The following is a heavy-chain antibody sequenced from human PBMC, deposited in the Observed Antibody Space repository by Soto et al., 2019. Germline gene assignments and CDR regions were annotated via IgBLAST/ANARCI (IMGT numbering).Heavy chain of an antibody. CDR3: AREGRPPGIVVVLAAAAVFDY. J-gene: IGHJ4*02. V-gene: IGHV3-30-3*01. D-gene: IGHD2-15*01. Sequence: QVQLVESGGGVVQPGRSLRLSCAASGFTFSSYAMHWVRQAPGKGLEWVAVISYDGSNKYYADSVKGRFTISKDNSKNTLYLQMNRLRAEDTAVYYCAREGRPPGIVVVLAAAAVFDYWGQGTLVTVSS. CDR2: ISYDGSNK. CDR1: GFTFSSYA.